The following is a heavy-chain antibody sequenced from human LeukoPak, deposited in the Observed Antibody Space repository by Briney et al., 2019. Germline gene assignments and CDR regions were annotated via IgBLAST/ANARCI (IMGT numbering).Heavy chain of an antibody. CDR2: INHSGST. CDR1: GGSFSGYY. V-gene: IGHV4-34*01. CDR3: ARGATTAFDY. Sequence: SETLSLTCAVYGGSFSGYYWSWIRQPPGKGLECIGEINHSGSTNYNPSLKSRVTISVDTSKNQFSLKLSSVTAADTAVYYCARGATTAFDYWGQGTLVTVSS. J-gene: IGHJ4*02. D-gene: IGHD4-17*01.